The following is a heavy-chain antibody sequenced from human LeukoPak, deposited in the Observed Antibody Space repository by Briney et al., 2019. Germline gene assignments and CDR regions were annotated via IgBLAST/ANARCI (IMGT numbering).Heavy chain of an antibody. V-gene: IGHV3-30*18. CDR2: ISYDGSNK. CDR3: AKDMTVTALDY. Sequence: SGGSLRLSCAASGFTFSSYGMHWVRQAPGKGLEWVAVISYDGSNKYYADSVKGRFTISRDNSKNTLYLQMNSLRAEDTAVYYCAKDMTVTALDYWGQGVLVTVSS. CDR1: GFTFSSYG. J-gene: IGHJ4*02. D-gene: IGHD4-17*01.